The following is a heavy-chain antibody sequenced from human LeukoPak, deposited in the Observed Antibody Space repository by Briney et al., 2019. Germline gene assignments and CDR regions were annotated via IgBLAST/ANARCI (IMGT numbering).Heavy chain of an antibody. CDR3: ARKMTTVTAANNEDAFDI. Sequence: GGCVRLSCAGSGCTFSSYAMPWVRQAPGKGLEWVAVISYDGSNKYYADSVKGRFTISRDNSKNTLYLQMNSLRAEDTAVYYCARKMTTVTAANNEDAFDIWGQGTIVTVSS. CDR2: ISYDGSNK. J-gene: IGHJ3*02. CDR1: GCTFSSYA. V-gene: IGHV3-30-3*01. D-gene: IGHD4-17*01.